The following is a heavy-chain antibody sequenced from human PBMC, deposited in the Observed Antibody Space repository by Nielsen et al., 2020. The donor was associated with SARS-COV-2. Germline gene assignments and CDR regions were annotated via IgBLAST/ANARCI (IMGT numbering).Heavy chain of an antibody. V-gene: IGHV1-2*04. J-gene: IGHJ4*02. D-gene: IGHD6-13*01. Sequence: VRQMPGKGLEWMGWINPNTGGTHYAQKFQGWVTMTRDTSISTAYMELRRLRSDDTAVYYCARVGSGSSWTAGDFWGQGTLVTVSS. CDR2: INPNTGGT. CDR3: ARVGSGSSWTAGDF.